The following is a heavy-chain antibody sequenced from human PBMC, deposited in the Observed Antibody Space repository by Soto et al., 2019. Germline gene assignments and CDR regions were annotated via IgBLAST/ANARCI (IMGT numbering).Heavy chain of an antibody. CDR3: AKFLRPKPYYYYGMDV. J-gene: IGHJ6*02. V-gene: IGHV3-23*01. CDR1: GFTCSSYA. CDR2: ISGSGGST. D-gene: IGHD3-16*01. Sequence: GGSLRLSCAASGFTCSSYAMSWVRQSPGKGLEWVSAISGSGGSTYYAGSVKGRFTISRDNSKNTLYLQMNSLRAEDTAVYYCAKFLRPKPYYYYGMDVWGQGTTVTVSS.